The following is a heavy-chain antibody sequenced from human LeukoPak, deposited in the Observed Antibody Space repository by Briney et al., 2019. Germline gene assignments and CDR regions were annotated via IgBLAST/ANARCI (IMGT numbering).Heavy chain of an antibody. CDR1: GFTVSSNY. D-gene: IGHD6-19*01. Sequence: TGGSLRLSCAASGFTVSSNYMSWVRQAPGKGLEWVSVIYSGGSTYYADSVKGRFTISRDDSKNTLYLQMNSLRAEDTAVYYCARSSSSGGSEYFQHWGQGTLVTVSS. V-gene: IGHV3-53*01. CDR2: IYSGGST. CDR3: ARSSSSGGSEYFQH. J-gene: IGHJ1*01.